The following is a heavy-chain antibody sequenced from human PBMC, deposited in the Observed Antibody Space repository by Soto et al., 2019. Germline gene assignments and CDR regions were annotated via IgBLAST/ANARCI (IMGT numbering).Heavy chain of an antibody. CDR2: ISYDGSNK. Sequence: QVQLVESGGGVVQPGRSLRLSCAASGFTFSSYGMHWVRQAPGKGLEWVAVISYDGSNKYYADSVKGRFTISRENSKNTLYLQMNRLRAEDTAVYYCAKDRSGSYLDYWGQGTLVTVSS. D-gene: IGHD1-26*01. J-gene: IGHJ4*02. CDR1: GFTFSSYG. CDR3: AKDRSGSYLDY. V-gene: IGHV3-30*18.